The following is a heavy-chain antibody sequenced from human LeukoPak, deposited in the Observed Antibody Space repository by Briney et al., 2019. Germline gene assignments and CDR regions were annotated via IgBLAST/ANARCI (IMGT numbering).Heavy chain of an antibody. Sequence: PGRSLRLSCAASGFTFSSYAMHWVRQAPGKGLEWVAVISYDGSNKYYADSVKGRFTISRDNSKNTLYLQMNSLRAEDTAVYYCARGGTPWAAIVVVVADVYGMDVWGQGTTVTVSS. D-gene: IGHD2-15*01. V-gene: IGHV3-30-3*01. CDR1: GFTFSSYA. J-gene: IGHJ6*02. CDR2: ISYDGSNK. CDR3: ARGGTPWAAIVVVVADVYGMDV.